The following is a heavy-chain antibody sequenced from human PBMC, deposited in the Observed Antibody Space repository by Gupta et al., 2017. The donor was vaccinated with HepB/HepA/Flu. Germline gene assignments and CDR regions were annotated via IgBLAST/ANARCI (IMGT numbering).Heavy chain of an antibody. CDR3: ARELYSDRGELLSLHFDY. J-gene: IGHJ4*02. V-gene: IGHV1-69*04. CDR2: IIPFLGIA. CDR1: GGTFSSYA. D-gene: IGHD1-26*01. Sequence: QVQLVQSGAEVKKPGSSVKVSCKASGGTFSSYAISWVRQAPGQGLEWMGRIIPFLGIANYAKKVQGRVTITGDKSTRTAYMELSSLGSEDTAVYYWARELYSDRGELLSLHFDYWGQGTLVTVSS.